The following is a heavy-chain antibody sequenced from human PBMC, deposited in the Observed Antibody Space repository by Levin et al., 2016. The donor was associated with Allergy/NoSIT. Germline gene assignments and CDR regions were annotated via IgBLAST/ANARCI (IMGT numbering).Heavy chain of an antibody. Sequence: SETLSLTCTVSGVSVSSYYWSWIRQPPGKGLEWIGYIYDNGNTRYNASLKSRVTISVDTSKNQFSLKLASVTAADTAIYYCANTYCSSGSCRDEYFQHWGQGTLVTVSS. CDR3: ANTYCSSGSCRDEYFQH. J-gene: IGHJ1*01. V-gene: IGHV4-59*02. D-gene: IGHD2-15*01. CDR2: IYDNGNT. CDR1: GVSVSSYY.